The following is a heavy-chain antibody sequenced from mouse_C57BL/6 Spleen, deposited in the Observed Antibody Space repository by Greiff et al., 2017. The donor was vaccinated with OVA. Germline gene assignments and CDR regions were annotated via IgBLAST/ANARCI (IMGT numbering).Heavy chain of an antibody. Sequence: QVQLQQPGAELVKPGASVKLSCKASGYTFTSYWMQWVKQRPGQGLEWIGEIDPSDSYTNYNQKFKGKATLTVDTSSSTAYMQISSLTSEASAVYYCERYHQGEGYWGQGTTLTVSS. V-gene: IGHV1-50*01. CDR1: GYTFTSYW. CDR3: ERYHQGEGY. CDR2: IDPSDSYT. J-gene: IGHJ2*01. D-gene: IGHD3-2*02.